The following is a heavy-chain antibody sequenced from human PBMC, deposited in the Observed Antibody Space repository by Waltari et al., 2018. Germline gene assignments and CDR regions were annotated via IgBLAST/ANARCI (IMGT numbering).Heavy chain of an antibody. V-gene: IGHV4-4*07. CDR3: ARAVSWNYDY. J-gene: IGHJ4*02. D-gene: IGHD1-7*01. Sequence: QVQLRESGPGLVKPSETLSLTCPVPGGSISPYSWRWIRQPAGKGLEWIGRIYATGSTNYNPSLKSRVTMSLDTSKNQFSLKLSSVTAADTAMYYCARAVSWNYDYWGQGILVTVSS. CDR1: GGSISPYS. CDR2: IYATGST.